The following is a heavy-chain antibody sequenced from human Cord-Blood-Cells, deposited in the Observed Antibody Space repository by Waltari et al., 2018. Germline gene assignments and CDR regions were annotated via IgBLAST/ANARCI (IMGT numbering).Heavy chain of an antibody. D-gene: IGHD3-10*01. J-gene: IGHJ4*02. CDR3: ARGRTSGNYFDY. Sequence: QVQLQQWGAGLLKPSETLSLTCAVYGGSFSGYYWDWIRQPPGKGLAWIGEINHSGSTNYNPSLKSRVTISVDTSKNQFSLKLSSVTAADTAVYYCARGRTSGNYFDYWGQGTLVTVSS. V-gene: IGHV4-34*01. CDR1: GGSFSGYY. CDR2: INHSGST.